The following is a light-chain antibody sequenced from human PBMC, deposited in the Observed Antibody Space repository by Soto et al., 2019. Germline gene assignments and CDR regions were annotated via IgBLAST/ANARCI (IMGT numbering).Light chain of an antibody. CDR3: QQYGTSPEWT. CDR2: GAS. V-gene: IGKV3-20*01. J-gene: IGKJ1*01. Sequence: EIVLTQSPGTLSLSLGERATLSCRASQSVSSSYLAWYQQKPGQAHRLLIYGASNRATGIPDRFSGSGSGTDFTPTISRLEPEDFGVYYCQQYGTSPEWTFGQGTKVDIK. CDR1: QSVSSSY.